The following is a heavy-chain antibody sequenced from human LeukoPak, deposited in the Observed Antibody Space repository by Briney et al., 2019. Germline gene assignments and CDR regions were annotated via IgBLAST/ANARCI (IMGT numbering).Heavy chain of an antibody. D-gene: IGHD4-23*01. J-gene: IGHJ4*02. CDR3: ARDLHGGYSSDY. CDR2: MGYEGIHK. Sequence: GGSLRLSCAVSGLTFNNFGMHWVRQAPGKGLEWVAFMGYEGIHKYYADSVKGRFTISKDNSKATLYLQMNSLRPEDTAVYYCARDLHGGYSSDYWGQGTLVTVSS. V-gene: IGHV3-30*02. CDR1: GLTFNNFG.